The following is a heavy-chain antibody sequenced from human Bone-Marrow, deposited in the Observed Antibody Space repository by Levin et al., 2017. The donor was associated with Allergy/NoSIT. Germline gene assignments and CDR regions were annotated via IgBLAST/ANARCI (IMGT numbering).Heavy chain of an antibody. Sequence: GGSLRLSCAASGFTFSHFWIHWVRQVPGKGLEWVSRINSDGSRTDYADSVRDRFIISRDNAKNTLFLQMNSLRPEDTAVYYCARVTYYDILSPFDYWGQGTLVTVPP. V-gene: IGHV3-74*01. CDR2: INSDGSRT. CDR1: GFTFSHFW. J-gene: IGHJ4*02. D-gene: IGHD3-3*01. CDR3: ARVTYYDILSPFDY.